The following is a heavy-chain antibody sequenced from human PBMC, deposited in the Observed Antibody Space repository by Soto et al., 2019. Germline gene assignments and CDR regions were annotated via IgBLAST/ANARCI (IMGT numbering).Heavy chain of an antibody. V-gene: IGHV3-21*01. D-gene: IGHD5-12*01. J-gene: IGHJ4*02. CDR1: GFTFSTYS. Sequence: EVQLVESGGGLVKPGGSLRLSCAASGFTFSTYSFNWVRQAPGKGLEWVSSISSSSGYIFYADSVKGRFTISRDNAKNSLDRQMNSMRAEDTALSYCATTTGDYWGQGTLVTVSS. CDR3: ATTTGDY. CDR2: ISSSSGYI.